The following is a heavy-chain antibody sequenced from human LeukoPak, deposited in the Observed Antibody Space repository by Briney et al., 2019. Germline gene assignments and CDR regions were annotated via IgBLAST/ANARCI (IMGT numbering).Heavy chain of an antibody. J-gene: IGHJ5*02. V-gene: IGHV3-21*01. CDR3: ARAKQQLVRDNWFDP. Sequence: GGSLRLSCAASGFTFSSCGFNWVRQAPGKGLEWVSSIGPTGTDRYYADSVRGRFTISRDNAKNSLYLQMNSLRAEDTAVYYCARAKQQLVRDNWFDPWGQGTLVTVSS. D-gene: IGHD6-13*01. CDR2: IGPTGTDR. CDR1: GFTFSSCG.